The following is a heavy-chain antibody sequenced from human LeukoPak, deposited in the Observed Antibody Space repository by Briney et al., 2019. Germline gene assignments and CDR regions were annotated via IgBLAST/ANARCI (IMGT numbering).Heavy chain of an antibody. CDR3: ARYGGKGGLVY. CDR2: INYSGST. J-gene: IGHJ4*02. D-gene: IGHD4-23*01. V-gene: IGHV4-59*03. CDR1: GGSLSSYY. Sequence: SETLSLTCTVSGGSLSSYYWSWVRQPPGKGLEWIGYINYSGSTDYNSSLKSRVTMSVDTSKNQFSLTLSSVTAADTAVYYCARYGGKGGLVYWGQGTLVTVSS.